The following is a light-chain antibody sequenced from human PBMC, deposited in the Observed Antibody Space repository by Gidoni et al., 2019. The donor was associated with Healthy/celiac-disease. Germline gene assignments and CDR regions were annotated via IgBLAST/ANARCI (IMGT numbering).Light chain of an antibody. J-gene: IGLJ3*02. CDR3: AAWDDSLSGLV. CDR1: SSNIGSNY. Sequence: QSVLTQPPSASGTPGQRVTISCSGSSSNIGSNYVYWYQQLPGTAPKLLIYRNNQRPSGVPARFSGSKSGTSASLAISWLRSEDEADYYCAAWDDSLSGLVFGGGTKLTVL. CDR2: RNN. V-gene: IGLV1-47*01.